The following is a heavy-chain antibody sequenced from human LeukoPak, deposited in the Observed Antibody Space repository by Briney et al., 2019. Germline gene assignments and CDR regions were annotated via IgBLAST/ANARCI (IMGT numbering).Heavy chain of an antibody. CDR2: ISWNSGSI. V-gene: IGHV3-9*01. CDR1: GFTFSSYS. D-gene: IGHD1-26*01. Sequence: GGSLRLSCAASGFTFSSYSMNWVRQAPGKGLEWVSGISWNSGSIGYADSVKGRFTISRDNAKNSLYLQMNSLRAEDTALYYCAKDRGGSLDYWGQGTLVTVSS. CDR3: AKDRGGSLDY. J-gene: IGHJ4*02.